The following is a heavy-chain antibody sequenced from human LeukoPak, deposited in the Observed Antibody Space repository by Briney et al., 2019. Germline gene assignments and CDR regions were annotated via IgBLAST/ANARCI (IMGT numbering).Heavy chain of an antibody. CDR1: GLPFSSVW. Sequence: GGSLRLFYAPSGLPFSSVWMSWVRQAPGKGREWVARIKEKSNSGTTDYTAPVKGRFTISRDDSKNTLYLQMNSLRAEDTAVYYCADLGITVIGGVWGKGNTVTISS. J-gene: IGHJ6*04. CDR3: ADLGITVIGGV. CDR2: IKEKSNSGTT. V-gene: IGHV3-15*01. D-gene: IGHD3-22*01.